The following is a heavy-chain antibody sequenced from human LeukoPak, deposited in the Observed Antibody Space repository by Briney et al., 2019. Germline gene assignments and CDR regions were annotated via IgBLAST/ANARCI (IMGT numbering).Heavy chain of an antibody. Sequence: GGSLRLSCAASGFTFSSYEMNWVRQAPGKGLEWVSYISSSGSTIYYADSVKGRFTISRDNAKNSLYLQMNSLRAEDTAVYYCAREYYYDSSGYGDAFDIWGQGTMVTVSS. CDR2: ISSSGSTI. CDR3: AREYYYDSSGYGDAFDI. V-gene: IGHV3-48*03. CDR1: GFTFSSYE. J-gene: IGHJ3*02. D-gene: IGHD3-22*01.